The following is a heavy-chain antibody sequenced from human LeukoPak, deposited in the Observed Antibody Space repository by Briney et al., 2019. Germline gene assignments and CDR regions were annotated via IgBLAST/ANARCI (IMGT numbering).Heavy chain of an antibody. V-gene: IGHV1-69*05. Sequence: SVKVSCKASGYPFTSYGISWVPQAPGQGLEWMGRIFPIFRTANYAQKFQGRVTVTTDESTSTAYMELSSLRPEDTAMYYCARDRGERDSTWSLPAHGFDIWGQGTMVTVSS. J-gene: IGHJ3*02. CDR1: GYPFTSYG. CDR3: ARDRGERDSTWSLPAHGFDI. D-gene: IGHD6-13*01. CDR2: IFPIFRTA.